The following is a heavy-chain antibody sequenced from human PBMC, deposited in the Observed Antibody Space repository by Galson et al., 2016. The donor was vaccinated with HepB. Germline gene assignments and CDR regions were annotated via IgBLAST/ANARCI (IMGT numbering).Heavy chain of an antibody. V-gene: IGHV1-2*02. CDR2: INPNTGGT. D-gene: IGHD3-3*01. CDR3: ARRPLRLVLEWLYAFDY. CDR1: GYTFTDYY. J-gene: IGHJ4*02. Sequence: SVKVSCKASGYTFTDYYMYWVRQAPGQGLEWMGWINPNTGGTIYAQSFQGRVTMTRDTSISTVYMELSRLSSDDTAIYFCARRPLRLVLEWLYAFDYWGQGTLVTVSS.